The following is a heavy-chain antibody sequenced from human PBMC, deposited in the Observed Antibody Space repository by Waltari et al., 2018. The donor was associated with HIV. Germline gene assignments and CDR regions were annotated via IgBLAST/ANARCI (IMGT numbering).Heavy chain of an antibody. J-gene: IGHJ4*02. D-gene: IGHD6-13*01. CDR3: ARGPKGAGSSDYYFDY. V-gene: IGHV4-34*01. CDR1: IGALSSHY. CDR2: IFHNGRP. Sequence: QAHLQQWGAGRLNSSETLSLTCAVYIGALSSHYWSWLRQSPGQGLQWIGEIFHNGRPNYNSSLEGRVTISIDTSKNQFSLRLKSVTAADTSVYYCARGPKGAGSSDYYFDYWGQGTLVTVS.